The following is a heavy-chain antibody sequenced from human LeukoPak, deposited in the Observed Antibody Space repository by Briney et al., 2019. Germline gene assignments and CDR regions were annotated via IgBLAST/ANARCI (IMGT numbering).Heavy chain of an antibody. Sequence: GASVKVSCKASGYSFRGYWMHWVRQAPGQGLEWMGWIDPKTGNQNYAQKFQGRVTMTSDTSITTFYMELSRLTSDDTAVYYCARGGFHHGFDFWGQGTVVTVSS. CDR3: ARGGFHHGFDF. CDR2: IDPKTGNQ. V-gene: IGHV1-2*02. CDR1: GYSFRGYW. J-gene: IGHJ4*02. D-gene: IGHD2-8*01.